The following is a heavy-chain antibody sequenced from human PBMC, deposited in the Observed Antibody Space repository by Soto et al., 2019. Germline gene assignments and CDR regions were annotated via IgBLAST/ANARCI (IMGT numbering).Heavy chain of an antibody. D-gene: IGHD1-26*01. V-gene: IGHV3-30-3*01. CDR3: ARTREEPLRGPWELRAGRRQSHFDY. CDR2: ISYDGSNK. J-gene: IGHJ4*02. Sequence: GGSLRLSCAASGFTFSSYAMHWVRQAPGKGLEWVAVISYDGSNKYYADSVKGRFTISRDNSKNTLYLQMNSRRAEDTAVYYCARTREEPLRGPWELRAGRRQSHFDYWGQGTLVTVSS. CDR1: GFTFSSYA.